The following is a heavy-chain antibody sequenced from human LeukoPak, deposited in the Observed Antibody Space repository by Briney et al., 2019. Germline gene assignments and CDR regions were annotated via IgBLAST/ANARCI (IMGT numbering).Heavy chain of an antibody. Sequence: ASVKVSCKASGYTFTGYYMHWVRQAPGQGLEWMGWINPNSGGTNYAQKFQGRVTMTRDTSISTAYMELSRLRSDDTAVYYCARDLYYYGSGSYYGVVPSYYYYYMDVWGKGTTVTISS. CDR1: GYTFTGYY. J-gene: IGHJ6*03. CDR2: INPNSGGT. V-gene: IGHV1-2*02. CDR3: ARDLYYYGSGSYYGVVPSYYYYYMDV. D-gene: IGHD3-10*01.